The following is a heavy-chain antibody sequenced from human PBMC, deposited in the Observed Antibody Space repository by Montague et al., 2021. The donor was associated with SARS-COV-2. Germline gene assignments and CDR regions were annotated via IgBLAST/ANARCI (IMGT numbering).Heavy chain of an antibody. D-gene: IGHD3-3*01. V-gene: IGHV3-21*01. J-gene: IGHJ6*02. Sequence: SLRLSCAASGFTFSSYSMNWVRQAPGKGLEWVSSISSSSSYIYYADSVKGRFTISRDNAKNSLYLQMNSLRAEDTAVYYCARGYDFWSGGYYYYYGMDVWGPGTTVTVSS. CDR3: ARGYDFWSGGYYYYYGMDV. CDR2: ISSSSSYI. CDR1: GFTFSSYS.